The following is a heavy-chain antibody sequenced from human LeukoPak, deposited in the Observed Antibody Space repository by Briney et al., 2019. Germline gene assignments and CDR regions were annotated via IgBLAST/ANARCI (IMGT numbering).Heavy chain of an antibody. J-gene: IGHJ6*03. CDR3: ARGRLGYSNYYYMDV. Sequence: SETLSLTCAVYGGSFSGYYWSWIRQPPGKGLEWIGYIYYSGSTNYNPSLKSRVTISVDTSKNQFSLKLSSVTAADTAVYYCARGRLGYSNYYYMDVWGKGTTVTVSS. CDR2: IYYSGST. CDR1: GGSFSGYY. D-gene: IGHD4-11*01. V-gene: IGHV4-59*01.